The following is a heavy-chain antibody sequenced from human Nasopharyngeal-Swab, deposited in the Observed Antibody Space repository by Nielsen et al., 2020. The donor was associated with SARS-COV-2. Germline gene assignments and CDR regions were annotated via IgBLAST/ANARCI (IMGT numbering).Heavy chain of an antibody. CDR1: GFTLDDYA. CDR2: ITWNGNSI. Sequence: GGSLRLSCAASGFTLDDYAMHWVRQAPGKGLEWVSGITWNGNSIDYADSVKGRFTISRDNAKNSLYLQMNSLRTENTALYYCAKAPVSVSVAGTFDYWGQGTLVTVSS. J-gene: IGHJ4*02. CDR3: AKAPVSVSVAGTFDY. V-gene: IGHV3-9*01. D-gene: IGHD6-19*01.